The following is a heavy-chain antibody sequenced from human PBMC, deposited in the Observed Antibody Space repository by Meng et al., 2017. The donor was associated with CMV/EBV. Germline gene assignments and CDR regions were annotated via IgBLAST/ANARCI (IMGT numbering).Heavy chain of an antibody. J-gene: IGHJ5*02. CDR1: GYTLTGYY. CDR3: ARERKGDGWFDP. V-gene: IGHV1-2*02. D-gene: IGHD3-16*01. CDR2: INCDTGGT. Sequence: ASVKVSCKASGYTLTGYYMHWVRQAPGQGLEWVGCINCDTGGTKYAQKFQDRVTMTRDTSISAAYMDLGRLRADDTAVYYCARERKGDGWFDPWGQGTLVTVSS.